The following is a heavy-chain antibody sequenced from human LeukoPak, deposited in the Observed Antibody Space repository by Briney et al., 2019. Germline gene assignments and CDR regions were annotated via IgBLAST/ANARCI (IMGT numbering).Heavy chain of an antibody. V-gene: IGHV3-30*18. CDR3: AKDVAVAGVRSEHFDY. D-gene: IGHD6-19*01. CDR1: GFTSSSYA. Sequence: GGSLRLSCAASGFTSSSYAMHWVRQAPGKGLEWVGVIIYDGSNKYYADSVKGRFTMSRDNSKNTLYLQMNSLSAEDTAVYYCAKDVAVAGVRSEHFDYWGQGTLVTVSS. CDR2: IIYDGSNK. J-gene: IGHJ4*02.